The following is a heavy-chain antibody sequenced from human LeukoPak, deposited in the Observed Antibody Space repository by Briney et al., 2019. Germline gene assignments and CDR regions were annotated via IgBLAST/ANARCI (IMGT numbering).Heavy chain of an antibody. Sequence: PGGSLRLSCAASGLTFSSYWMSWVRQAPGKGLEWVANIKQDGSEKYYVDSVKGLFTISRDNAKNSLYLQMNSLRAEDTAVYYCAREEMATIGGNFDYWGQGTLVTVSS. D-gene: IGHD5-24*01. J-gene: IGHJ4*02. V-gene: IGHV3-7*01. CDR3: AREEMATIGGNFDY. CDR2: IKQDGSEK. CDR1: GLTFSSYW.